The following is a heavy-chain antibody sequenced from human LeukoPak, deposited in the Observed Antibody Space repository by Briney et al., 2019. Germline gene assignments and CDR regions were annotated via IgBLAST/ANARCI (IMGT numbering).Heavy chain of an antibody. CDR2: LYYTGST. D-gene: IGHD6-19*01. Sequence: PSETLSLTCTVSGGSISSGDYYWSWIRQPPGKGLEWIGYLYYTGSTNYNPSLKSRVTISADMSKNQFSLKLRSMTAADTAVYYCARHGSGYSSVFDYWGQGTLVTVSS. CDR1: GGSISSGDYY. CDR3: ARHGSGYSSVFDY. V-gene: IGHV4-61*08. J-gene: IGHJ4*02.